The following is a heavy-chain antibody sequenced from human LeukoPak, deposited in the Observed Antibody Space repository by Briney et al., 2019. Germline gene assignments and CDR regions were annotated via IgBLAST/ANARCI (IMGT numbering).Heavy chain of an antibody. CDR3: ARNTRTSFDI. Sequence: GGSLRLSCAASGFTFSSSWMPWVRQAPGKGLVWVSRINPDESTTTYADSVKGRFTISRDNAKNTLYLQMNSLRAEDMAVYYCARNTRTSFDIWGQGTLVTVSS. CDR1: GFTFSSSW. V-gene: IGHV3-74*01. J-gene: IGHJ4*02. D-gene: IGHD2-2*01. CDR2: INPDESTT.